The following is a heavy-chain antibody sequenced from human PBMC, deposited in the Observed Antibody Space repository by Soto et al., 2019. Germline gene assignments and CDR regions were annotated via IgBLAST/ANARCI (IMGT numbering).Heavy chain of an antibody. D-gene: IGHD3-22*01. CDR3: VRSMIIVVRLIRLDY. CDR1: GFTFRSYA. CDR2: ISYDGSNK. V-gene: IGHV3-30-3*01. Sequence: QAGGSLRLSCGASGFTFRSYAMHWVRQTPGKGLEWVAVISYDGSNKHYADSVKGRFSISRDNAKNMLYLQMDSLSSEDTAVYYCVRSMIIVVRLIRLDYWGQGTLVTVSS. J-gene: IGHJ4*02.